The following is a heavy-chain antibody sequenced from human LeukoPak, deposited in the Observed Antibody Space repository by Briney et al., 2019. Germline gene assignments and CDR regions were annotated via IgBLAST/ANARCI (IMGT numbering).Heavy chain of an antibody. D-gene: IGHD6-19*01. Sequence: GASVKVSCKASGYNFEILGISWVRQAPGQGLEWMGWISAYNGNTNYAQKLQGRVTMTTDTSTSTAYMEPRSLRSDDTAVYYCARYSSSGPGDYWGQGTLVTVSS. CDR1: GYNFEILG. CDR2: ISAYNGNT. J-gene: IGHJ4*02. CDR3: ARYSSSGPGDY. V-gene: IGHV1-18*01.